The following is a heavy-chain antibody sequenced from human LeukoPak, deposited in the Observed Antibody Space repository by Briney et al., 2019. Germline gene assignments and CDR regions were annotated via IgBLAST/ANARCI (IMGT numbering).Heavy chain of an antibody. CDR3: ARSEAVAGTADY. D-gene: IGHD6-19*01. CDR1: GFTFSSYS. CDR2: ISSSSSYI. J-gene: IGHJ4*02. Sequence: GGSLRLSCAASGFTFSSYSMNWVRQAPGKGLEWVSSISSSSSYIYYADSVKGRFTISRDNAKNSLYLQMNSLRAEDTAVCYCARSEAVAGTADYWGQGTLVTVSS. V-gene: IGHV3-21*01.